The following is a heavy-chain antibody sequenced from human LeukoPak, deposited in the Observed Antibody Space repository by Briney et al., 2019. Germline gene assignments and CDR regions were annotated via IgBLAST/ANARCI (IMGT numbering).Heavy chain of an antibody. D-gene: IGHD5-12*01. CDR3: ARGPYSGYDFISYYSYGMDV. J-gene: IGHJ6*02. V-gene: IGHV4-34*01. CDR1: GGSFSGYY. CDR2: INHSGST. Sequence: SETLSLTCAVYGGSFSGYYWSWIRQPPGKGLEWIGEINHSGSTNYNPSLKSRVTISVDTSKNQFSLKLSSVTAADTAVYYCARGPYSGYDFISYYSYGMDVWGQGTTVTVSS.